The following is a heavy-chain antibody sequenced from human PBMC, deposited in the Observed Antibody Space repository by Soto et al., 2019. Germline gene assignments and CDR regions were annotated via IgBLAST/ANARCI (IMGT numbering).Heavy chain of an antibody. CDR3: ARAGENYGSGTFSPPLRYYFNS. CDR1: GYTFTTHY. V-gene: IGHV1-46*01. J-gene: IGHJ4*02. Sequence: QVQLVQSGAEVKKPEASVTVSCKASGYTFTTHYMHWVRQAPGQGLEWMGIINPSGGRTTYALKFQGRVSLTSDTSTNTVYMELSSLRSEDTAVYYCARAGENYGSGTFSPPLRYYFNSWGQGTLVTVSS. CDR2: INPSGGRT. D-gene: IGHD3-10*01.